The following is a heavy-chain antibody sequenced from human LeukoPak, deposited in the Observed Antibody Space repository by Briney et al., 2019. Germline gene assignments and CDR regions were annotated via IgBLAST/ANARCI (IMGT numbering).Heavy chain of an antibody. CDR3: ARGADGVSSNSRGWFDP. V-gene: IGHV3-21*01. Sequence: PGGSLRLSCAASGFTFSSYSMNWVRQAPGRGLEWVSSISSSSSYIYYADSVKGRFTISRDNAKNSLYLQMNSLRAEDTAVYSCARGADGVSSNSRGWFDPWGQGTLVTVSS. CDR2: ISSSSSYI. CDR1: GFTFSSYS. D-gene: IGHD2-15*01. J-gene: IGHJ5*02.